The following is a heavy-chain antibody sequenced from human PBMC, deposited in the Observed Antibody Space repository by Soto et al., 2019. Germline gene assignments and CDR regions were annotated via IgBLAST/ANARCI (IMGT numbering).Heavy chain of an antibody. CDR3: ARAHCSGGSCYYFDN. CDR1: GASISVYY. Sequence: PSETLSLTCTVSGASISVYYWSWLRQPPGKGLEWIGDIDYSGSANYRPSLRSRTTISVDKSKNQFSLRLASVTAADTAVYYCARAHCSGGSCYYFDNWGQGTQVTVSS. J-gene: IGHJ4*02. D-gene: IGHD2-15*01. CDR2: IDYSGSA. V-gene: IGHV4-59*01.